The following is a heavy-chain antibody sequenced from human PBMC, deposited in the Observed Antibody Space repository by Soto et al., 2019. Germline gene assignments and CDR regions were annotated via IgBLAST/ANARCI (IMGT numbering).Heavy chain of an antibody. CDR3: ARTSWAGSGMQNWFYP. CDR2: TYYRSEWDN. D-gene: IGHD3-10*01. V-gene: IGHV6-1*01. J-gene: IGHJ5*02. Sequence: SQTLSLTCAISGDSVSSNNAAWTWIRQSPSRGLEWLGRTYYRSEWDNDYAVSVKSRISINPDTSKNQFSLQLNSVTPDDTAVYYSARTSWAGSGMQNWFYPCGLGTLVTVSS. CDR1: GDSVSSNNAA.